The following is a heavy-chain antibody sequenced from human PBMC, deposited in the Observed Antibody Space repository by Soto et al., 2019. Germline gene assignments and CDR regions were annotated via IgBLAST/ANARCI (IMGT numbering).Heavy chain of an antibody. J-gene: IGHJ6*02. CDR2: IIPIFGTA. V-gene: IGHV1-69*12. CDR3: ARSITGTVSYYYGMDV. CDR1: GGTLSSYA. Sequence: QVQLVQSGAEVKKPGSSVKVSCKASGGTLSSYAISWVRQAPGQGLEWMGGIIPIFGTANYAQKFQGRVTITADESTSTAYMELSSRRSEDTAVSYCARSITGTVSYYYGMDVWGQGTTVTVSS. D-gene: IGHD1-20*01.